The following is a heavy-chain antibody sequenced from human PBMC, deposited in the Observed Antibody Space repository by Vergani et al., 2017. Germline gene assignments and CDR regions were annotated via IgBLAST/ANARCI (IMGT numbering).Heavy chain of an antibody. Sequence: EVQLVASGGGLVQRGGSLRLSCEASGFTFSNLWMTWVRQAPGKGRVWVANIKYDGSKKNYVDSVKGRFTISRDNAKNSLYLQMNNLRVEDTAVYFCARSPHGYTYGGYISQFDPWGQGTLVTVSS. J-gene: IGHJ5*02. CDR1: GFTFSNLW. CDR2: IKYDGSKK. CDR3: ARSPHGYTYGGYISQFDP. D-gene: IGHD5-18*01. V-gene: IGHV3-7*01.